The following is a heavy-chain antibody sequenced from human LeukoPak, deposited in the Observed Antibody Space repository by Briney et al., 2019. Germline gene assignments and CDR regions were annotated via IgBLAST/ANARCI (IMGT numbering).Heavy chain of an antibody. Sequence: GGSLRLSCAASGLTFSSYAMSWVRQAPGKGLEWVANIKQDGSEKYYVDSVKGRFTISRDNAKNSLYLQMNSLRAEDTAVYYCARRSLEYSSPNPLDYWGQGTLVTVSS. D-gene: IGHD6-6*01. CDR2: IKQDGSEK. J-gene: IGHJ4*02. CDR1: GLTFSSYA. CDR3: ARRSLEYSSPNPLDY. V-gene: IGHV3-7*01.